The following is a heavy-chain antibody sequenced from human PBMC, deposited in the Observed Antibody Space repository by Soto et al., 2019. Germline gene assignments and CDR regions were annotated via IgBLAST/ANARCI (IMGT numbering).Heavy chain of an antibody. J-gene: IGHJ3*02. V-gene: IGHV3-48*02. CDR2: IITTGGNM. CDR1: GFSFSTYS. Sequence: SGGSLRLSCAASGFSFSTYSMNWVRPAPGKGLEWLSYIITTGGNMFYADSVRGRFTISRDNGKNSVYLQMNSLRDEDTAVYYCARDTGYAFDIWGQGTRVTVSS. CDR3: ARDTGYAFDI. D-gene: IGHD2-8*02.